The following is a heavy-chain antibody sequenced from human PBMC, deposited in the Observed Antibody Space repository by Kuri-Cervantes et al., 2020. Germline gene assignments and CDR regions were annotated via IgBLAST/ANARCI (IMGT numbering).Heavy chain of an antibody. D-gene: IGHD3-16*01. J-gene: IGHJ4*02. CDR2: ISSSSSYI. V-gene: IGHV3-21*01. CDR3: AKEWGRWQVLDN. Sequence: GGSLRLSCAASGLTFSSYSMNWVRQAPGKGLEWVSSISSSSSYIYYADSVKGRFTISRDNSKNTLYLQMNSLRAEDTAVYYCAKEWGRWQVLDNWGQGTLVTVSS. CDR1: GLTFSSYS.